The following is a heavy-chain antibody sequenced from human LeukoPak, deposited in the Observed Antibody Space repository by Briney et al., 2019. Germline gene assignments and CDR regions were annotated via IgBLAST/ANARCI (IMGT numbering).Heavy chain of an antibody. CDR3: ARVAYSGSYHDAFDI. J-gene: IGHJ3*02. CDR2: INPSGGST. V-gene: IGHV1-46*01. Sequence: ASVTVSCKASGYTFTSYYMHWVRQAPGQGLEGMGIINPSGGSTSYAQKFQGRVTMTRDTSTSTVYMELSSLRSEDTAVYYCARVAYSGSYHDAFDIWGQGTMVTASS. D-gene: IGHD1-26*01. CDR1: GYTFTSYY.